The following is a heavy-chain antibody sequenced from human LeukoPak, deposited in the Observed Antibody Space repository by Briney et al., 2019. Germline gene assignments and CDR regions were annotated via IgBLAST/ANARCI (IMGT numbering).Heavy chain of an antibody. CDR2: IYYSGST. Sequence: SETLSLTCTVSGGSISSSSYYWGWIRQPPGKGLEWIGSIYYSGSTYYNPSLKSRVTISVDTSKNQFSLKLSSVTAADTAVYYCAKRGPYYYGSGSYYKGAQYYFDSWGQGPLVTVSS. J-gene: IGHJ4*02. V-gene: IGHV4-39*07. CDR3: AKRGPYYYGSGSYYKGAQYYFDS. CDR1: GGSISSSSYY. D-gene: IGHD3-10*01.